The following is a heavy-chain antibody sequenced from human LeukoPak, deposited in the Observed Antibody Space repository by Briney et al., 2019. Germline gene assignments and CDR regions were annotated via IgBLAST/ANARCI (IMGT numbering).Heavy chain of an antibody. V-gene: IGHV4-34*01. CDR1: VGSFSPYY. D-gene: IGHD2-21*02. Sequence: SETLSLTCAVYVGSFSPYYGSWMGQPPRNGLEWSGEVCHSGSTSYNLSLKSRVTISVDTSKHKLPLRLSCVAAAATALYSCTRGGFYCGGDSYVDYWGEGALLTLSS. CDR2: VCHSGST. J-gene: IGHJ4*02. CDR3: TRGGFYCGGDSYVDY.